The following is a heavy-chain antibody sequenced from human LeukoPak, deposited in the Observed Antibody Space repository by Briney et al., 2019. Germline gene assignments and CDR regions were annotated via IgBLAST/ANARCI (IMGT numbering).Heavy chain of an antibody. J-gene: IGHJ4*02. CDR2: TYYRSKWYN. D-gene: IGHD2-21*02. Sequence: SQTLSLTCAISGDSVSSNSAAWNWIRQSPSRGLEWLGRTYYRSKWYNDYAVSVKSRITINPDTSKNQFSLQLNSVTPEDTAVYYCARALWATMTATPALSFDYWGQGTLVTVSS. CDR3: ARALWATMTATPALSFDY. CDR1: GDSVSSNSAA. V-gene: IGHV6-1*01.